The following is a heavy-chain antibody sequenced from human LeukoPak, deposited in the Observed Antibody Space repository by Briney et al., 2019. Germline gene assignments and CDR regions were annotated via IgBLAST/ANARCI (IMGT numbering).Heavy chain of an antibody. CDR2: IGSSGTTI. CDR1: GFPFSIYE. V-gene: IGHV3-48*03. CDR3: ALLAVASDFDY. D-gene: IGHD6-19*01. Sequence: GGSLRLSCAVSGFPFSIYEMNWVRQAPGKGLEWVSNIGSSGTTIYYADPVKGRFSISRDNAKSSLYLQMNSLRVEDTAVYYCALLAVASDFDYWGQGALVTVSS. J-gene: IGHJ4*02.